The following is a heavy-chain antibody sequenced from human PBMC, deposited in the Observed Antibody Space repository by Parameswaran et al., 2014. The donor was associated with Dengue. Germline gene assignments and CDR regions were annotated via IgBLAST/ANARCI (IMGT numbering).Heavy chain of an antibody. Sequence: VRQMPGKGLEWISYISTTGNIIYYANSVKGRVTISRANAKNSLYLQMNSLRAEDTAVYYCARLTTLATGGGMAVWGQGTTVTVSS. CDR3: ARLTTLATGGGMAV. V-gene: IGHV3-48*03. J-gene: IGHJ6*02. CDR2: ISTTGNII. D-gene: IGHD4-23*01.